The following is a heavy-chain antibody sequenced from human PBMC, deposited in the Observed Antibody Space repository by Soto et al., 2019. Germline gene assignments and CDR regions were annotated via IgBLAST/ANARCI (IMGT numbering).Heavy chain of an antibody. V-gene: IGHV3-30*18. CDR2: TSFDGSHK. D-gene: IGHD2-2*01. J-gene: IGHJ4*02. Sequence: QVLLVDSGGGVVQPGRSLRLSCAGSGFTFSNYGLHWVRQAPGKGLEWVSFTSFDGSHKYYADSVKGRFTMSRDYSNNMLYLEMDSMRAEDTDVYYCAKDGAPRYCGRSTCHPAGAYWVQGTLVTVSS. CDR3: AKDGAPRYCGRSTCHPAGAY. CDR1: GFTFSNYG.